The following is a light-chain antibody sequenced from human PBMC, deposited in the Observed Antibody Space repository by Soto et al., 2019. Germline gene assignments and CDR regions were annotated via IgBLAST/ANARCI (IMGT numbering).Light chain of an antibody. CDR1: QSVSSN. CDR3: QQYNNWPPIT. V-gene: IGKV3-15*01. CDR2: GAS. Sequence: EIVMTQSPATLSVSPGERATLSCRASQSVSSNLAWYQQKPGQAPRLLIYGASTRATGIPARFSGSGSRTEFPLTIRSLQSEDFAVYYCQQYNNWPPITFGQGTRLEIK. J-gene: IGKJ5*01.